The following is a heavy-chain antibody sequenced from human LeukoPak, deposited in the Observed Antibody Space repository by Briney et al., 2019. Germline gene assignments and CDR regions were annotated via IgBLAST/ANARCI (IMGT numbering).Heavy chain of an antibody. CDR2: IIPIFGTA. CDR1: GGTFSSYA. Sequence: GASVKVSCKAFGGTFSSYAISWVRQAPGQGLEWMGGIIPIFGTANYAQKFQGRVTITADKSTSTAYMELSSLRSEDTAVYYCARDHQIAYCGGDCHRFDYWGQGTLVTVSS. V-gene: IGHV1-69*06. J-gene: IGHJ4*02. D-gene: IGHD2-21*02. CDR3: ARDHQIAYCGGDCHRFDY.